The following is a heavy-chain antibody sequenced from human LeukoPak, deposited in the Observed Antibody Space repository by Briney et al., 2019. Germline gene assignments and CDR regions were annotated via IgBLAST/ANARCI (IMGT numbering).Heavy chain of an antibody. J-gene: IGHJ4*02. D-gene: IGHD3-22*01. CDR2: ISAYNGNT. Sequence: GASVKVSCKASGYTFTSYGISWVRQAPGQGLEWMGWISAYNGNTNYAQKLQGRATMTTDTSTSTAYMELRSLRSDDTAVYYCARDSPLFYYDSSGYDYWGQGTLVTVSS. V-gene: IGHV1-18*01. CDR1: GYTFTSYG. CDR3: ARDSPLFYYDSSGYDY.